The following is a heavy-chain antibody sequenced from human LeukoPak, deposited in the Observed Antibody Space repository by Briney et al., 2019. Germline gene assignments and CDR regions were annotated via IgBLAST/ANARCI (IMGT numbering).Heavy chain of an antibody. CDR1: GYTFTSYG. Sequence: ASVKVSCKASGYTFTSYGISWVRQAPGQGLEWMGWTSAYNGNTNYAQKLQGRVTMTTDTSTSTAYMELRSLRSDDTAVYYCARTERGIVVVTSFDYWGQGTLVTVSS. CDR2: TSAYNGNT. CDR3: ARTERGIVVVTSFDY. D-gene: IGHD3-22*01. V-gene: IGHV1-18*01. J-gene: IGHJ4*02.